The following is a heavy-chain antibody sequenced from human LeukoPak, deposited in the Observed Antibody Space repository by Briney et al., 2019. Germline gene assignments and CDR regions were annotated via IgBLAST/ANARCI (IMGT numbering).Heavy chain of an antibody. D-gene: IGHD3-10*01. Sequence: GGSLRLSCAASGFTFNTCGMHWFRQAPGKGLEWVAVITNDGSRQYYTDSVKGRFTISRDNSKNTLSLQMNSLRAEDTAVYYCVKSSGTNDYGMDAWGQGTTVTVPS. CDR1: GFTFNTCG. CDR3: VKSSGTNDYGMDA. J-gene: IGHJ6*02. CDR2: ITNDGSRQ. V-gene: IGHV3-30*18.